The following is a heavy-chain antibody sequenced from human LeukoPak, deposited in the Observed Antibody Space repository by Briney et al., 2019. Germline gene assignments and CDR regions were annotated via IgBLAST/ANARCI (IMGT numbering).Heavy chain of an antibody. D-gene: IGHD2-21*01. Sequence: SETLSLTCTVSGGSISSSDFYWAWIRQPPGKGLEWIASIYYGGNTYYNPSLESRVAISVDTSKNQFSLRLTSVTAADTAVYYCARHKFPLPLHWGQGTLVTVSS. V-gene: IGHV4-39*01. J-gene: IGHJ4*02. CDR3: ARHKFPLPLH. CDR1: GGSISSSDFY. CDR2: IYYGGNT.